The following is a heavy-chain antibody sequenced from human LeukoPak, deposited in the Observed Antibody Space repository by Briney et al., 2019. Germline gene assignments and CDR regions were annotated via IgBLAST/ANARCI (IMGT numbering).Heavy chain of an antibody. J-gene: IGHJ4*02. V-gene: IGHV6-1*01. CDR3: AREELWFGGLLSYYFDY. CDR2: TYYRSKWYN. D-gene: IGHD3-10*01. CDR1: GDSVSSNSAA. Sequence: SQTLSLTCAISGDSVSSNSAAWNWIRQSPSRGLEWLGRTYYRSKWYNDYAVSVKSRITINPDTSKNQFSLQLNSVTPEDTAVYYCAREELWFGGLLSYYFDYWGQGTLVTVSS.